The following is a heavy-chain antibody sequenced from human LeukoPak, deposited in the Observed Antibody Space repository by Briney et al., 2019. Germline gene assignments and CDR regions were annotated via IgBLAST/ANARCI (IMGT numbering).Heavy chain of an antibody. D-gene: IGHD3-22*01. CDR3: AIDPSTYYYDSSGFPNWFDP. CDR1: GFTFSSYA. V-gene: IGHV3-23*01. CDR2: ISGSGGST. J-gene: IGHJ5*02. Sequence: PGASLRLSCAASGFTFSSYAMSWVRQAPGKGLEWVSAISGSGGSTYYADSVKGRFTISRDNSKNTLYLQMNSLRAEDTAVYYCAIDPSTYYYDSSGFPNWFDPWGQGTLVTVSS.